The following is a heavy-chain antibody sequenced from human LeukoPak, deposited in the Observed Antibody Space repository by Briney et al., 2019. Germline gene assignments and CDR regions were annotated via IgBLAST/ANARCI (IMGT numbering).Heavy chain of an antibody. CDR3: AKGGYEYDSSGHNYFDY. CDR2: ISSSGSTI. CDR1: GFTFSSYE. Sequence: GGSLRLSCAASGFTFSSYEMNWVRQAPGKGLEWVSYISSSGSTIYCADSVKGRFTISRDNAKNSLYLQMNSLRAEDTAVYYCAKGGYEYDSSGHNYFDYWGQGSQVTVSS. J-gene: IGHJ4*02. D-gene: IGHD3-22*01. V-gene: IGHV3-48*03.